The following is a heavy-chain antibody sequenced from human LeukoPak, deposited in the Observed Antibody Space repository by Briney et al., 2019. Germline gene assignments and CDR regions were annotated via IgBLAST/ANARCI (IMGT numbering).Heavy chain of an antibody. Sequence: KSGGSLRLSCAASGFTFSSYNMNWVREAPGKGLDWVSSITSSSNYIYFGDSVKGRFTISRDNAKNSLYLQMNSLRAEDTAVYYCARDLFGSRATIDYWGQGTLVTVSS. D-gene: IGHD5-12*01. V-gene: IGHV3-21*01. J-gene: IGHJ4*02. CDR1: GFTFSSYN. CDR2: ITSSSNYI. CDR3: ARDLFGSRATIDY.